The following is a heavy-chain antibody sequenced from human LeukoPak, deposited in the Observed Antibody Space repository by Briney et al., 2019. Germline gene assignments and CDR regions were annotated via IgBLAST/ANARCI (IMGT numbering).Heavy chain of an antibody. D-gene: IGHD2-15*01. CDR1: GFTFSSYT. J-gene: IGHJ4*02. V-gene: IGHV3-30*03. CDR2: ISYDGSNK. CDR3: ARGADIVVVVAAGDY. Sequence: GGSLRLSCAASGFTFSSYTMSWVRQAPGKGLEWVAVISYDGSNKYYADSVKGRFTISRDNSKNTLYLQMNSLRAEDTAVYYCARGADIVVVVAAGDYWGQGTLVTVSS.